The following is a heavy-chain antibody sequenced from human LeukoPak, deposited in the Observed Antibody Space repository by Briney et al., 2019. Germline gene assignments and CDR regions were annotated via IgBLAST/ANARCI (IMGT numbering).Heavy chain of an antibody. V-gene: IGHV3-30*18. J-gene: IGHJ4*02. CDR1: GFTFNNYG. CDR3: AKGSRGSCSRTYCYPFDY. Sequence: GGSLRLSCAASGFTFNNYGMHWVRQAPGKGLEWVAVISYDGPNKYYADSVKGRFTISRDNSKNTLYLQMNRLRAEDTAVYYCAKGSRGSCSRTYCYPFDYWGQGTLVTVSS. D-gene: IGHD2-2*01. CDR2: ISYDGPNK.